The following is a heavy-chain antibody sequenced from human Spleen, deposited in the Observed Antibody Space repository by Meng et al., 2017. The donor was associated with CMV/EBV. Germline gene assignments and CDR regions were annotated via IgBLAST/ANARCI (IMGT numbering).Heavy chain of an antibody. V-gene: IGHV4-34*01. CDR3: ARGDFAWGIGAFDI. J-gene: IGHJ3*02. CDR1: GGPFSGYY. Sequence: SETLSLTCAVYGGPFSGYYWTWIRQPPGKGLEWIGEVNHSGSTNYKPSLKSRVTISVDTSKNQFSLKLSSVTAADKALYYCARGDFAWGIGAFDIWGQGTMVTVSS. CDR2: VNHSGST. D-gene: IGHD6-13*01.